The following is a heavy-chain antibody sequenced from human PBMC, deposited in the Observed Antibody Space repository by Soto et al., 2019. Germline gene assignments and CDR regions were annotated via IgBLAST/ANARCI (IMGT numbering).Heavy chain of an antibody. CDR3: ARGLLYDSSGYLLHLFDY. CDR1: GYTFTSYG. V-gene: IGHV1-18*01. D-gene: IGHD3-22*01. Sequence: GASVKVSCKASGYTFTSYGISWVRQAPGQGLEWMGWISAYNGNTNYAQKLQGRVTITADESTSTAYMELSSLRSEDTAVYYCARGLLYDSSGYLLHLFDYWGQGTLVTVSS. J-gene: IGHJ4*02. CDR2: ISAYNGNT.